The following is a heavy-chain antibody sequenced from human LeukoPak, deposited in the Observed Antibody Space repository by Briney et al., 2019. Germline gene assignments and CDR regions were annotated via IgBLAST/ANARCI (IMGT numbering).Heavy chain of an antibody. CDR2: IRSKAYGGTT. Sequence: GGSLRLSCAASGFTVSSSYMSWVRQAPGKGLEWVGFIRSKAYGGTTEYAASVKGRFTISRDDSKSIAYLQMNSLKTEDTAVYYCTTFMTIPFDYWGQGTLVTVSS. J-gene: IGHJ4*02. CDR1: GFTVSSSY. CDR3: TTFMTIPFDY. D-gene: IGHD4/OR15-4a*01. V-gene: IGHV3-49*04.